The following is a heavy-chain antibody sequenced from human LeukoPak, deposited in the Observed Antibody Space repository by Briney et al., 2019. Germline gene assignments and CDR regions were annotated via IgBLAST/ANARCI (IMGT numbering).Heavy chain of an antibody. Sequence: GGSLRLSCAACGFTFSSYWMSLVRQAPGKGLEWVAKIKQDGSEKYYVDSVKGRFTISRDNAKNSLYLQMNSLRAEDTAVYYCARGGEWELRSWGQGTLVTVSS. CDR3: ARGGEWELRS. CDR1: GFTFSSYW. V-gene: IGHV3-7*01. CDR2: IKQDGSEK. J-gene: IGHJ5*02. D-gene: IGHD1-26*01.